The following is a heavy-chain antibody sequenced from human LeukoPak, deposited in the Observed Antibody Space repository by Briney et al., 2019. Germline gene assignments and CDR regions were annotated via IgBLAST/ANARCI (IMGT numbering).Heavy chain of an antibody. CDR3: ARDRYSGTYLGASDI. CDR2: IKQDGSER. V-gene: IGHV3-7*01. Sequence: GGSLRLSCAASGFTFSNFWMSWVRQPPGKGLEWVANIKQDGSERYFVDSVKGRFAISRDNAKNSLYLQMSSLRAEDTAVYYCARDRYSGTYLGASDIWGQGTMVTVSS. D-gene: IGHD1-26*01. J-gene: IGHJ3*02. CDR1: GFTFSNFW.